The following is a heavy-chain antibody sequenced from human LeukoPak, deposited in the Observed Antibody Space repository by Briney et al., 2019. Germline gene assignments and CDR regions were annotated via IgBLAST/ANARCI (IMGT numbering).Heavy chain of an antibody. CDR2: ISAYNGNT. CDR1: GDTFTSYG. D-gene: IGHD3-16*01. Sequence: ASVKVSCKASGDTFTSYGISWVRQAPGQGLEWMGWISAYNGNTNYAQKLQGRVTMTTDTSTSTAYMELRSLRSDDTAVYYCARRDRGVRVGESPRDLDYWGQGTLVRLL. CDR3: ARRDRGVRVGESPRDLDY. V-gene: IGHV1-18*01. J-gene: IGHJ4*02.